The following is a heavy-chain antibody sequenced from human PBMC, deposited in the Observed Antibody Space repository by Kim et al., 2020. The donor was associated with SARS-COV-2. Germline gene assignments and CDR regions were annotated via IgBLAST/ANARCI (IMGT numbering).Heavy chain of an antibody. D-gene: IGHD3-10*01. CDR2: INHSGST. Sequence: SETLSLTCAVYGGSFSGYYWSWIRQPPGKGLEWIGEINHSGSTNYNPSLKSRVTISVDTSKNQFSLKLSSVTAADTAVYYCARGGRGGFRGYGSGIARPYGMDVWGQGTTVTVSS. CDR3: ARGGRGGFRGYGSGIARPYGMDV. J-gene: IGHJ6*02. CDR1: GGSFSGYY. V-gene: IGHV4-34*01.